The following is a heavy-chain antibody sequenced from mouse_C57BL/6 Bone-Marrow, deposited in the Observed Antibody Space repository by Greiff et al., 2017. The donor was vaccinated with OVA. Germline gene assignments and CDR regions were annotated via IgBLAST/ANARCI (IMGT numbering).Heavy chain of an antibody. V-gene: IGHV14-4*01. Sequence: VQLQQSGAELVRPGASVKLSCTASGFNIKDDYMHLVKQRPEQGLEWIGWIDPENGDTEYAPKFQGKATITADTSSNTAYLQLSSLTSEDTAVYYCTSYGNFDYWGQGTTLTVSS. CDR1: GFNIKDDY. CDR2: IDPENGDT. CDR3: TSYGNFDY. J-gene: IGHJ2*01. D-gene: IGHD2-1*01.